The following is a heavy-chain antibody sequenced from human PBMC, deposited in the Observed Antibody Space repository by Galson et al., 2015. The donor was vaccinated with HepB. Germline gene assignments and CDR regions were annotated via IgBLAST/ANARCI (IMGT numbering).Heavy chain of an antibody. CDR3: ARAGGARITMVRGGVTPPYGMDV. D-gene: IGHD3-10*01. CDR2: INPNSGGT. CDR1: GYTFTGYY. J-gene: IGHJ6*02. Sequence: SVKVSCKASGYTFTGYYMHWVRQAPGQGLEWMGWINPNSGGTNYAQKFQGRVTMTRDTSISTAYMELSRLRSDDTAVYYCARAGGARITMVRGGVTPPYGMDVWGQGTTVTVSS. V-gene: IGHV1-2*02.